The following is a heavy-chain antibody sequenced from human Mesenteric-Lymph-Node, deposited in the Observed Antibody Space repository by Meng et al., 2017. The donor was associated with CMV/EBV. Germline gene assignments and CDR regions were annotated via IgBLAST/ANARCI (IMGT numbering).Heavy chain of an antibody. CDR2: TKCDGSEK. CDR3: ARVADYGTDY. J-gene: IGHJ4*02. Sequence: LSCAASGFNFSSSWMHWVCQAPEKGLEWVADTKCDGSEKYYVDSVKGRFTISRDNSKNTLYLQMNSLRAEDTAVYYCARVADYGTDYWGQGTLVTVSS. V-gene: IGHV3-52*01. CDR1: GFNFSSSW. D-gene: IGHD4-17*01.